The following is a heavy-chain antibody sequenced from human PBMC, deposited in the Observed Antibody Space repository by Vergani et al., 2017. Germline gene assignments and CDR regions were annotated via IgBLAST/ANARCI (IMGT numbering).Heavy chain of an antibody. Sequence: QVQLQESGPGLVKPSQTLSLTCTVSGGSISSGSYYWSWIRQPAGKGLAWIGHIYISGSTNYNPSLKRRVPISVDTSKNQFSLKLSSVTAADTAVYYCARGLGVFMDVWGQGTTVTVSS. D-gene: IGHD3-10*01. CDR2: IYISGST. V-gene: IGHV4-61*02. J-gene: IGHJ6*02. CDR1: GGSISSGSYY. CDR3: ARGLGVFMDV.